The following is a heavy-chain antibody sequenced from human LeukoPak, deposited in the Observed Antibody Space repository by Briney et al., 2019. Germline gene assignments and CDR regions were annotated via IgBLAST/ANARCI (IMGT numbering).Heavy chain of an antibody. D-gene: IGHD6-19*01. J-gene: IGHJ4*02. V-gene: IGHV4-4*08. CDR3: ASGAGWLIDY. CDR1: GGHIDSVY. CDR2: IDNSGST. Sequence: SETLSLTCSVSGGHIDSVYWNWIRQPPGKGQEWIGYIDNSGSTKYNPSLQSRITMSRDTSKKHFSLKLTSVTAADTAMYYCASGAGWLIDYWGQGTLVSVSS.